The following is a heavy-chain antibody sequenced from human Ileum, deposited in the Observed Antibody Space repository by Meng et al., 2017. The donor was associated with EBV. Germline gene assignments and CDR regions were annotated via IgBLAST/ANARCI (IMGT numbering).Heavy chain of an antibody. D-gene: IGHD4-11*01. V-gene: IGHV3-23*04. CDR1: GFTFNNYA. CDR2: ISGSGRTT. Sequence: VRRVESGGGSVPPGGTLRLCCAASGFTFNNYAMTWVRQAPGKGLEYVSGISGSGRTTDYADSVKGRFSISRDNSGNTVYLQMNSLRADDTAVYYCSNLPYSYWGQGTLVTVSS. J-gene: IGHJ4*02. CDR3: SNLPYSY.